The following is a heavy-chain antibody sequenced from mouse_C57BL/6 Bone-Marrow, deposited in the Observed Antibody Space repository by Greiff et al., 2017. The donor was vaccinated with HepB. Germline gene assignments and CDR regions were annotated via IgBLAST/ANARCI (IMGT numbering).Heavy chain of an antibody. J-gene: IGHJ4*01. Sequence: QVQLQQSGAELVKPGASVKLSCKASGYTFTSYWMQWVKQRPGQGLEWIGEIDPSDSYTNYNQKFKGKATLTVDTSSSTAYMQRSSLTSEDSAVYYCARDDYYGSSYDAMDYWGQGTSVTVSS. V-gene: IGHV1-50*01. CDR2: IDPSDSYT. D-gene: IGHD1-1*01. CDR3: ARDDYYGSSYDAMDY. CDR1: GYTFTSYW.